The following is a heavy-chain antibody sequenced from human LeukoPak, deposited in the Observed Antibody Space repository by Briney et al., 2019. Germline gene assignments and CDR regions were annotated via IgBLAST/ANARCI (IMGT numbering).Heavy chain of an antibody. CDR2: IRSKAYGGTT. CDR1: GFAFGDYA. Sequence: GGSLRLSCTASGFAFGDYAMSWFRQAPGKGLEWVGFIRSKAYGGTTEYAASVKGRFTISRDDSKSIAYLQMNSLKTEDTAVYYCTRAGTRYRSSPSDYWGQGTLVTVSS. D-gene: IGHD6-13*01. CDR3: TRAGTRYRSSPSDY. V-gene: IGHV3-49*03. J-gene: IGHJ4*02.